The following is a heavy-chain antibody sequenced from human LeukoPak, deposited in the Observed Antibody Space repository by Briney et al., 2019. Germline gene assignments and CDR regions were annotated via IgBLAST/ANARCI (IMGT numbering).Heavy chain of an antibody. V-gene: IGHV3-53*01. J-gene: IGHJ4*02. CDR1: GFTVSSNY. CDR3: AKGEVPAGRGYYFDY. CDR2: IYSGGTT. D-gene: IGHD2-2*01. Sequence: GGSLRLSCAASGFTVSSNYMSWVRQAPGKGLEWVSVIYSGGTTYYADSVKGRFTIPRDNSKNTLYLQMNSLRAEDTAVYYCAKGEVPAGRGYYFDYWGQGTLVTVSS.